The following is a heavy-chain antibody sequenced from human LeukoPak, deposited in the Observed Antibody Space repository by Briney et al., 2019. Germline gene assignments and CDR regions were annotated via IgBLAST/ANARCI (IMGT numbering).Heavy chain of an antibody. J-gene: IGHJ6*02. D-gene: IGHD6-13*01. CDR3: AREEVAAAGRYYYYGMDV. CDR2: INPNSGGT. Sequence: ASVTVSCKASGYTFTGYYMHWVRQAPGQGLEWMGWINPNSGGTNYAQKFQGRVTTTRDTSISTAYMELSRLRSDDTAVYYCAREEVAAAGRYYYYGMDVWGQGTTVTVSS. V-gene: IGHV1-2*02. CDR1: GYTFTGYY.